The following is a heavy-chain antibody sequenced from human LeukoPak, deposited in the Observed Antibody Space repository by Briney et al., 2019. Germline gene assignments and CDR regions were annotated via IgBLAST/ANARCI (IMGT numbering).Heavy chain of an antibody. V-gene: IGHV1-58*02. D-gene: IGHD1-26*01. J-gene: IGHJ2*01. Sequence: ASVRVSCKSSGFTFISSAMHWVRQARGQRLEWIGWIVVGSGNTNYAQKFQERVTITRDMSTSIAYMELSSLRSEDTAVYYCAADPSWDRNPYWYFDLCGRGSLVTVSS. CDR2: IVVGSGNT. CDR3: AADPSWDRNPYWYFDL. CDR1: GFTFISSA.